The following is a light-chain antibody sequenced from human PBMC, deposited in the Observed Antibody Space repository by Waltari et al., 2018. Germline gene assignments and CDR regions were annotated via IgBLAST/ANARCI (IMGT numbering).Light chain of an antibody. J-gene: IGLJ3*02. V-gene: IGLV1-40*01. CDR3: QSFDRSLSASV. Sequence: QSVLTQPPSVSGAPGQSITISCTGSSSNFGAGYDVHWYQQLPGTAPKLLIYADKNRPSRGPDLFSGSKSGTSASLAITGLQAEDEADYYGQSFDRSLSASVFGGGTKLTVL. CDR2: ADK. CDR1: SSNFGAGYD.